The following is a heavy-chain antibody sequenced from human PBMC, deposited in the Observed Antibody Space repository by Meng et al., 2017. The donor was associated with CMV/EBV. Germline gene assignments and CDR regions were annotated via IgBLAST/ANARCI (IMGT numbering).Heavy chain of an antibody. CDR2: ISYDGSNK. Sequence: SGFTFSSNAMHWVRQAPGKGLEWVAVISYDGSNKYYADSVKGRFTISRDNSKNTLYLQMNSLRAEDTAVYYCARDWSYGSGSYLVYWGQGTLVTVSS. CDR3: ARDWSYGSGSYLVY. D-gene: IGHD3-10*01. CDR1: GFTFSSNA. V-gene: IGHV3-30*04. J-gene: IGHJ4*02.